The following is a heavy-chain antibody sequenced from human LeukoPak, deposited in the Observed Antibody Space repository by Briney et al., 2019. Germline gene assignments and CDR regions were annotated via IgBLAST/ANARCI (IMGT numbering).Heavy chain of an antibody. CDR1: GFTFSSYG. J-gene: IGHJ4*02. Sequence: GGSLRLSCAAPGFTFSSYGMHWVRQAPGKGLEWVAFIRYDGSNKYYADSVKGRFTISRDNSKNTLYLQMNSLRAEDTAVYYCAKEHPLAVAYDYWGQGTLVTVSS. V-gene: IGHV3-30*02. CDR3: AKEHPLAVAYDY. D-gene: IGHD6-19*01. CDR2: IRYDGSNK.